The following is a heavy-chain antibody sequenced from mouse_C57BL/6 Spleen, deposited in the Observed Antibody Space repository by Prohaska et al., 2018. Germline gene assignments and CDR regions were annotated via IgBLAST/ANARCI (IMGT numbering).Heavy chain of an antibody. D-gene: IGHD4-1*01. J-gene: IGHJ4*01. Sequence: GGGLVKPGGSLKLSCAASGFTFSSYAMSWVRQTPEKRLEWVATISDGGSYTYYPDNVKGRFTISRDNAKNNLYLQMSHLKSEDTAMYYCAREVGRNAMDYWGQGTSVTVSS. CDR1: GFTFSSYA. V-gene: IGHV5-4*01. CDR2: ISDGGSYT. CDR3: AREVGRNAMDY.